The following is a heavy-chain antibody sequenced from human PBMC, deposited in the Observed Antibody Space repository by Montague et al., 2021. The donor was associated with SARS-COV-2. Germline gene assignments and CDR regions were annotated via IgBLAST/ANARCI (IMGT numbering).Heavy chain of an antibody. Sequence: SETLSLTCTVSGGSISSYYWSWIRQPPGKGLEWIGYIYYSGSTNYNPSLESRVTISVDTSKNQFSLKLSSVTAADTAVYYCARVFPRWPQFDPYFDYWGQGTLVTVSS. CDR3: ARVFPRWPQFDPYFDY. CDR1: GGSISSYY. J-gene: IGHJ4*02. CDR2: IYYSGST. V-gene: IGHV4-59*01. D-gene: IGHD5-24*01.